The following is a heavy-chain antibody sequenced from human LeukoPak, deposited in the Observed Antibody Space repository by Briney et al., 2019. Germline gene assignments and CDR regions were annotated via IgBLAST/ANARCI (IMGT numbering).Heavy chain of an antibody. D-gene: IGHD3-9*01. CDR1: GFTFSSYG. V-gene: IGHV3-23*01. Sequence: PGGSVRLSCAASGFTFSSYGMSWVRQAPRKGLEWVSAISCSGGSTCYADSVKGRFTISRDNSTTTLYLQINSLRAEDTAVYYSAKGDVSPYFDWSCPFDYWGQGTLVTVSS. CDR2: ISCSGGST. J-gene: IGHJ4*02. CDR3: AKGDVSPYFDWSCPFDY.